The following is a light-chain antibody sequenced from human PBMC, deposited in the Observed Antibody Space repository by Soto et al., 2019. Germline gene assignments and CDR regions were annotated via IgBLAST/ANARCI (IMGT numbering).Light chain of an antibody. V-gene: IGKV1-39*01. CDR1: QTILTY. CDR3: QQSFDTTWT. Sequence: DIQMTQSPSSLSASVGDTVTITCRASQTILTYLNWYQQKPGKPPKLLIYAASSLQRGVTSRFSDGGSATDFTLTISSLQPEDFATYYCQQSFDTTWTFGRGTKVDIK. CDR2: AAS. J-gene: IGKJ1*01.